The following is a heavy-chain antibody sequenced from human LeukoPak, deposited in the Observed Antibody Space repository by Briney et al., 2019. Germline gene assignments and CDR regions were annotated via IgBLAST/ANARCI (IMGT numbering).Heavy chain of an antibody. CDR3: AREVGRLYHPPGANAFDI. D-gene: IGHD2-2*01. V-gene: IGHV4-34*01. J-gene: IGHJ3*02. CDR2: INHSGST. Sequence: SETLSLTCAVYGGSFSGYYRSWIRQPPGKGLEWIGEINHSGSTNYNPSLKSRVTISVDTSKNQFSLKLSSVTAADTAVYYCAREVGRLYHPPGANAFDIWGQGTMVTASS. CDR1: GGSFSGYY.